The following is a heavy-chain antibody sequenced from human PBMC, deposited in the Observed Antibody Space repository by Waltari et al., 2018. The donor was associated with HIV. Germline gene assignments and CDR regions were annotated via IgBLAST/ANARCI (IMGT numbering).Heavy chain of an antibody. D-gene: IGHD3-10*01. V-gene: IGHV1-18*01. J-gene: IGHJ6*02. CDR2: ISAYDGNI. CDR3: VRGGGTWLYDMYYYQGMDV. CDR1: GFTFTNYG. Sequence: VQLVQSGPEMKKLGASVKISCRASGFTFTNYGISWVRRAPGHWLEWMGGISAYDGNINSAKNFKDRGTWTTEASTNTAYLELRRLIPDDTALYYCVRGGGTWLYDMYYYQGMDVWGRGTTVTVSS.